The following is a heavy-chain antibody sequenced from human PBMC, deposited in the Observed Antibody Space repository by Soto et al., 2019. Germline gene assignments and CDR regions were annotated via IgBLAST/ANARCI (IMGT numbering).Heavy chain of an antibody. Sequence: GGSLRLSCAASGFTFSSYAMSWVRQAPGKGLEWVSAISGSGGSTYYADSVKGRFTISRDNSKNTLYLQMNSLRAEDTAVYYCAKDQSLRFLEWSHFDYWGQGTLVTAPQ. V-gene: IGHV3-23*01. CDR2: ISGSGGST. CDR3: AKDQSLRFLEWSHFDY. CDR1: GFTFSSYA. D-gene: IGHD3-3*01. J-gene: IGHJ4*02.